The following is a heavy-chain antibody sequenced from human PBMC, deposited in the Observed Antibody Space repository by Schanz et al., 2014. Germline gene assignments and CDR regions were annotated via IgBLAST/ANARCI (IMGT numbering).Heavy chain of an antibody. CDR2: INGDGSST. CDR1: GFTFSSYW. V-gene: IGHV3-74*01. CDR3: ARDRQQLVGRIGYYYGMDV. D-gene: IGHD6-13*01. J-gene: IGHJ6*02. Sequence: EVQLVESGGELVQPGGSLRLSCAASGFTFSSYWMHWVRQVPGKGPVWVSRINGDGSSTLYADSVKGRFTISRDNAKNTLYLQMNSLRAEDTAVYYCARDRQQLVGRIGYYYGMDVWGQGTTVTVSS.